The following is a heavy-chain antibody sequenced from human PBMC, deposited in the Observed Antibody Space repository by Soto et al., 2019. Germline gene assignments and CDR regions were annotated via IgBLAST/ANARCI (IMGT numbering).Heavy chain of an antibody. CDR3: ASPLRYYDSSGYSLGY. CDR1: GGTFSSYA. CDR2: IIPIFGTA. J-gene: IGHJ4*02. Sequence: SVKVCCKASGGTFSSYAISWVRQAPGQGLEWMGGIIPIFGTANYAQKFQGRVTITADKSTSTAYMELSSLRSEDTAVYYCASPLRYYDSSGYSLGYWGQGTLVTVSS. V-gene: IGHV1-69*06. D-gene: IGHD3-22*01.